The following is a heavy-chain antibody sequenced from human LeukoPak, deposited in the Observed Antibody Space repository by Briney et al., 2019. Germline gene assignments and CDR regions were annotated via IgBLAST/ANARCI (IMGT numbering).Heavy chain of an antibody. V-gene: IGHV4-34*01. CDR3: ARGRYCSSTSCPTGLGYYYGMDV. CDR2: INHSGST. CDR1: GGSFSGYY. Sequence: PSETLSLTCAVYGGSFSGYYWSWIRQPPGKGLEWIGGINHSGSTNYNPSLKSRVTISVDTSKNQFSLKLSSVTAADTAVYYCARGRYCSSTSCPTGLGYYYGMDVWGKGTTVTVSS. J-gene: IGHJ6*04. D-gene: IGHD2-2*01.